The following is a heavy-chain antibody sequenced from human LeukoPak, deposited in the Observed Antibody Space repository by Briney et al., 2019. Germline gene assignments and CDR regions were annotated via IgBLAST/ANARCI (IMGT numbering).Heavy chain of an antibody. CDR3: AVHPGIAAAGALDY. V-gene: IGHV3-23*01. D-gene: IGHD6-13*01. CDR2: VSGSGGST. Sequence: PGGSLRLSCAASGFTLSSYAMSWVRQAPGKGLEWVSIVSGSGGSTDYANSVKGRFTISRDNSRNTLYLQMNSLRAEDTPLYYCAVHPGIAAAGALDYWGQGTLVTVSS. J-gene: IGHJ4*02. CDR1: GFTLSSYA.